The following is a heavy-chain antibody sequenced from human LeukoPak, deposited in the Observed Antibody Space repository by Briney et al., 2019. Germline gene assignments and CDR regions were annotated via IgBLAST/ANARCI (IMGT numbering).Heavy chain of an antibody. J-gene: IGHJ4*02. CDR1: GFTFSSYE. CDR2: ISSRGNTI. V-gene: IGHV3-48*03. CDR3: ARGTVTAPDY. Sequence: PGGSLRLSCAASGFTFSSYEMNWVRQAPGKGLEWFSYISSRGNTIYYADSVKGRFTISRDNAKNSLYLQMNSLRAEDTAVYYCARGTVTAPDYWGREPWSPSPQ. D-gene: IGHD2-21*02.